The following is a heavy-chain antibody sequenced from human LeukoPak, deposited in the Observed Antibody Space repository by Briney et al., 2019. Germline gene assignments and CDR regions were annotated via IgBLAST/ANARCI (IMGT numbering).Heavy chain of an antibody. D-gene: IGHD6-13*01. CDR2: ISAYNGNT. J-gene: IGHJ4*02. CDR1: GYTFTSYG. CDR3: ARGASIAAAGTFTWDY. V-gene: IGHV1-18*01. Sequence: VKVSSKACGYTFTSYGISWVRQAPGQGLEWMGWISAYNGNTNYAQKLQGRVTMTTDTSTSTAYMELRSLRSDDTAVYYCARGASIAAAGTFTWDYWGQGTLVTVSS.